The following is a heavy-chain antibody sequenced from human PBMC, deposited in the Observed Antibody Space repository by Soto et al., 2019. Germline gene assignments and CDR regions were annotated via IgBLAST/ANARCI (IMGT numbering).Heavy chain of an antibody. V-gene: IGHV3-7*04. J-gene: IGHJ4*02. CDR1: GFIFTNYW. D-gene: IGHD3-10*01. Sequence: GGSLRLSCAASGFIFTNYWMSWVRQAPGKGLEWVASIKYDGTEKYYVDPVKGRFTISRDNSKNTVYLQMNSLRAEDTAVYYCARDTGSGSPWMPIFDYWGQGTLVTVSS. CDR2: IKYDGTEK. CDR3: ARDTGSGSPWMPIFDY.